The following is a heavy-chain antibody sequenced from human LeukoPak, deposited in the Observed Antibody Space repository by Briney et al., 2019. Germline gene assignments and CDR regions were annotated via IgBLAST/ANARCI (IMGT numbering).Heavy chain of an antibody. CDR1: GFTFSSYG. V-gene: IGHV3-30*18. J-gene: IGHJ4*02. CDR2: ISYDGSNK. CDR3: AKDHLAYCGGDCYPGQ. Sequence: GGSLRLSCAASGFTFSSYGMHWVRQAPGKGLEWVAVISYDGSNKYYADSVKGRFTISRDNSKNTLYLQMNSLRAEDTAVYYCAKDHLAYCGGDCYPGQWGQGTLVTVS. D-gene: IGHD2-21*02.